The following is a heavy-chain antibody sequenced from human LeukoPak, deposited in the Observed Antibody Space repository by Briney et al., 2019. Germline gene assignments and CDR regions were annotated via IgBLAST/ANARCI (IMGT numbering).Heavy chain of an antibody. CDR3: ATKQWLAPPPDS. V-gene: IGHV3-74*01. Sequence: GGSLRLSCAASGFTFSKYWMLWVRHAPGKGLESVSRINTDGTATTYADSVKGRFTVSRDNADNTMFLQMNSVRDEHTAVYYCATKQWLAPPPDSWGQGTPVTVSS. D-gene: IGHD6-19*01. J-gene: IGHJ4*02. CDR1: GFTFSKYW. CDR2: INTDGTAT.